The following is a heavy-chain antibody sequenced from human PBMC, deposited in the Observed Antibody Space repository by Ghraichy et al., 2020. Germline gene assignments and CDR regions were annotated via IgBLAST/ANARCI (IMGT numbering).Heavy chain of an antibody. Sequence: ASVKVSCKASGYTFASFGFSWVRQAPGQGPEWMGWISGYNGNTNYAQKFQGRVTMTTDTSTTTAYMELRSLTSDDTAVYYCARDRKLDHTFMTPDYWGQGTLVTVSS. CDR1: GYTFASFG. CDR3: ARDRKLDHTFMTPDY. J-gene: IGHJ4*02. CDR2: ISGYNGNT. V-gene: IGHV1-18*01. D-gene: IGHD1-14*01.